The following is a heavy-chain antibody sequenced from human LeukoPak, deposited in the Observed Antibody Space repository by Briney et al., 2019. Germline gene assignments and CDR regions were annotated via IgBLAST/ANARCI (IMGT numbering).Heavy chain of an antibody. Sequence: GGSLRLSCAASGFTFSRYAVHWVRQAPGKGLEWVAIVSYDGSHKYYADSVKGRFTISRDNSKNTLYLQMNSLRAEDTAVYYCTKTGPENHHYGMDVWGQGTTVTVSS. CDR3: TKTGPENHHYGMDV. J-gene: IGHJ6*02. D-gene: IGHD1-14*01. CDR2: VSYDGSHK. CDR1: GFTFSRYA. V-gene: IGHV3-30*04.